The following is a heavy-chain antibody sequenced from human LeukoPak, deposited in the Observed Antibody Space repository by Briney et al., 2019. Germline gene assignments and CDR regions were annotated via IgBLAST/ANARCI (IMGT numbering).Heavy chain of an antibody. V-gene: IGHV3-21*01. D-gene: IGHD4-11*01. CDR2: ISSSSSNI. J-gene: IGHJ4*02. Sequence: PGGSLRLSCAASGFTFSSYSMNWVRQAPGKGLEWVSSISSSSSNIYYADSVKGRFTISRDNAKNSLYLQMHSLRAEDTAVYYCARTRYNNYGYFDYWGQGTLVTVSS. CDR3: ARTRYNNYGYFDY. CDR1: GFTFSSYS.